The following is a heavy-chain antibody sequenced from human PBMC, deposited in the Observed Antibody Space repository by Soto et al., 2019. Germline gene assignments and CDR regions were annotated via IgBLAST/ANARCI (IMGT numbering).Heavy chain of an antibody. D-gene: IGHD3-22*01. CDR1: GFTFSSFA. Sequence: GGSLRLSCAASGFTFSSFAMRWVRQAPGKGLEWVSGISGSGGNTYYADSVKGRFTISRDNPKNTLYLQMNSLRAEDTAVYYCAREGGITMIVVLRGYFEYWGQGTLVTVSS. CDR2: ISGSGGNT. V-gene: IGHV3-23*01. CDR3: AREGGITMIVVLRGYFEY. J-gene: IGHJ4*02.